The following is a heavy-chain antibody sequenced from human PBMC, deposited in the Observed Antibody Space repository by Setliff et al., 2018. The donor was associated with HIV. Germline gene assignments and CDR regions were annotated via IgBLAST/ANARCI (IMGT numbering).Heavy chain of an antibody. Sequence: SETLSLTCTVSGDSISSHSWNWIRQPPGKGLEWIGYIYNSGSTNYNPSLKSRVTISVDTSKNQFSLNLTSVTAADTAVYYCASLTTDRFLEWLFVYWGQGTLVTVSS. V-gene: IGHV4-59*08. D-gene: IGHD3-3*01. CDR1: GDSISSHS. J-gene: IGHJ4*02. CDR3: ASLTTDRFLEWLFVY. CDR2: IYNSGST.